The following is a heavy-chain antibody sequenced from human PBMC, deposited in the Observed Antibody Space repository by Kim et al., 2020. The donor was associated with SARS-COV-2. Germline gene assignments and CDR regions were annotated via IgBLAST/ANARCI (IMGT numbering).Heavy chain of an antibody. Sequence: SVKVSCKASGGTFSSYAISWVRQAPGQGLEWMGGIIPIFGTANYAQKFQGRVTITADEPTSTAYMELSSLRSEDTAVYYCARADPANGSGSNYGMDVWGQGTTVTVSS. CDR1: GGTFSSYA. V-gene: IGHV1-69*13. CDR3: ARADPANGSGSNYGMDV. D-gene: IGHD3-10*01. CDR2: IIPIFGTA. J-gene: IGHJ6*02.